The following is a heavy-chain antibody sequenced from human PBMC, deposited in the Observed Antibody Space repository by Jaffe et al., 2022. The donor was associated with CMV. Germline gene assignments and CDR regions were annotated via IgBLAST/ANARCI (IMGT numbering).Heavy chain of an antibody. CDR1: GGSISSYY. D-gene: IGHD6-13*01. V-gene: IGHV4-59*08. CDR2: IYYSGST. J-gene: IGHJ6*03. Sequence: QVQLQESGPGLVKPSETLSLTCTVSGGSISSYYWSWIRQPPGKGLEWIGYIYYSGSTNYNPSLKSRVTISVDTSKNQFSLKLSSVTAADTAVYYCASSDSSSHYYYYYMDVWGKGTTVTVSS. CDR3: ASSDSSSHYYYYYMDV.